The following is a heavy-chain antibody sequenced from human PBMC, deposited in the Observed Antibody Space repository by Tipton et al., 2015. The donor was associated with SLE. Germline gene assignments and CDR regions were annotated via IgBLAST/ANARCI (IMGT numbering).Heavy chain of an antibody. J-gene: IGHJ3*02. D-gene: IGHD6-6*01. Sequence: TLSLTCAVYGGSFSGYYWSWIRQPPGKGLEWIGEINHSGSTNYNPSLKSRVTISVDTSKNQFSLKLSSVTAADTAVYYCANRIAAQGVAFDIWGQGTMVTVSS. CDR2: INHSGST. CDR3: ANRIAAQGVAFDI. V-gene: IGHV4-34*01. CDR1: GGSFSGYY.